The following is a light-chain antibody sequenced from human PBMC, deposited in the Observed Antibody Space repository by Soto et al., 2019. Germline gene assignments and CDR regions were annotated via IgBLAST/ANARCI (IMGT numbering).Light chain of an antibody. CDR3: QQSYTIPFT. Sequence: DIQMTQSPSSLSASVGDRITITCRARQSISSYLNWYYQKPGKAPKLLISAASSLHSGVPSRFSGSGSGADFTLTISSLQPEDFATYFCQQSYTIPFTFGQGTKVEIK. V-gene: IGKV1-39*01. CDR2: AAS. CDR1: QSISSY. J-gene: IGKJ2*01.